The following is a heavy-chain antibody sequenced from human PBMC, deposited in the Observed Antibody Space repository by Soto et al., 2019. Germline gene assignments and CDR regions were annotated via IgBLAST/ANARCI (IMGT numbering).Heavy chain of an antibody. CDR1: GFSLSTSGVG. CDR3: AHSFFRWGGYYYDSSGYYYESDFQH. V-gene: IGHV2-5*02. Sequence: SGPTLVNPTQTLTLTCTFSGFSLSTSGVGVGWIRQPPGKALEWLALIYWDDDKRYSPSLKNRLTINKDTSKNQVVLTMTNMDPVDTATYYCAHSFFRWGGYYYDSSGYYYESDFQHWGQGTLVTVSS. J-gene: IGHJ1*01. CDR2: IYWDDDK. D-gene: IGHD3-22*01.